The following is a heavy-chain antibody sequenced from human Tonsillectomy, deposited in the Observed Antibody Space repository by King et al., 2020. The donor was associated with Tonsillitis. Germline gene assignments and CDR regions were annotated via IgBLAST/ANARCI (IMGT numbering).Heavy chain of an antibody. CDR3: ARDMRGGAFDI. CDR2: IWYDGRNK. CDR1: GFTFSSYG. J-gene: IGHJ3*02. D-gene: IGHD3-16*01. Sequence: VQLVESGGGVVQPGRSLRLSCAASGFTFSSYGMHWVRQAPGKGLEWVAVIWYDGRNKYYADSVKGRFTISRDNSKNTLYLQMNSLRAEDTAVYYCARDMRGGAFDIWGQGTMVTVSS. V-gene: IGHV3-33*01.